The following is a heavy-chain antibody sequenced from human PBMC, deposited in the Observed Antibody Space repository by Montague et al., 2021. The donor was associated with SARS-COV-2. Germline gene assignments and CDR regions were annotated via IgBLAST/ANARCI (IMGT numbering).Heavy chain of an antibody. CDR3: TTVADILAGFSSLFDL. CDR2: IRSKNDGGTR. D-gene: IGHD3-9*01. Sequence: SLRLSCAAPGFTFSDAWMSWVRQPPGKGLEWGGRIRSKNDGGTRDYGAPVKGKFTISRDDSKSTLYLQMNNLKAEDTAIYYCTTVADILAGFSSLFDLWGRGALVTVSS. J-gene: IGHJ2*01. V-gene: IGHV3-15*05. CDR1: GFTFSDAW.